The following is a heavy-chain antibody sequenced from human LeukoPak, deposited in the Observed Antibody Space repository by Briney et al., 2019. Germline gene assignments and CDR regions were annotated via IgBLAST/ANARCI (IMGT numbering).Heavy chain of an antibody. CDR3: ARPGLVDAFDI. CDR2: IYYSGST. CDR1: GGSISSYY. J-gene: IGHJ3*02. D-gene: IGHD5/OR15-5a*01. V-gene: IGHV4-59*01. Sequence: SETLSLTCTVSGGSISSYYWNWIRQPPGKGLEWIGYIYYSGSTNYNPSLKSRVTISLDTSKNQFSLKLSSVTAADTAVYYCARPGLVDAFDIWGRGTMVTVSS.